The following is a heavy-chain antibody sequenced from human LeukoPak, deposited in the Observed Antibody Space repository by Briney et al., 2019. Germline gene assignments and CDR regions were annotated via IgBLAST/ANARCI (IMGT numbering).Heavy chain of an antibody. CDR2: IYPGDSDT. Sequence: GESLKISCKGSGYRFTSYWIGWVRQMPGKGLEWMGIIYPGDSDTRYSPSFQGQVTISADKSISTAYLQWSSLKASDTAMYYCARPYTSYYYDSSGYPSPTYFDYWGQGTLVTVSS. CDR3: ARPYTSYYYDSSGYPSPTYFDY. V-gene: IGHV5-51*01. D-gene: IGHD3-22*01. J-gene: IGHJ4*02. CDR1: GYRFTSYW.